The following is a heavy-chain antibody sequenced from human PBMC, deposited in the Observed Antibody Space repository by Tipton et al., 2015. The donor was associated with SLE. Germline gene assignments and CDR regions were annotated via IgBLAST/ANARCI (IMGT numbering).Heavy chain of an antibody. D-gene: IGHD3-3*01. CDR2: IYYSGST. CDR3: ARRYSRRVDFRLPGAFDI. J-gene: IGHJ3*02. V-gene: IGHV4-30-4*08. CDR1: GGSISSGDYY. Sequence: TLSLTCTVSGGSISSGDYYWSWIRQPPGKGLEWIGYIYYSGSTYYNPSLKSRVTISVDTSKNQFSLKLSSVTAADTAVYYCARRYSRRVDFRLPGAFDIWGQGTMVTVSS.